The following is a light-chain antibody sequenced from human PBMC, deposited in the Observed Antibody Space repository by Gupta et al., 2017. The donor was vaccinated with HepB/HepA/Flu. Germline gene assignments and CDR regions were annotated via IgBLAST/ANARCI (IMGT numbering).Light chain of an antibody. CDR2: GAS. V-gene: IGKV3-20*01. CDR1: QSVSSSF. Sequence: VLTQSPGTLFLSPGETATLSCRTSQSVSSSFLAWYQQKPGQAPRLLINGASSRATGNPDRFSGSGSGTDFTLTISRLEPDDFAAYFCQQYGDSPQSFGQGTKVEIE. J-gene: IGKJ1*01. CDR3: QQYGDSPQS.